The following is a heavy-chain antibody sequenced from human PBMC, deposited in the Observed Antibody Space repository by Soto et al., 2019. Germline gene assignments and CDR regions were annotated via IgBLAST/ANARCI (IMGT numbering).Heavy chain of an antibody. V-gene: IGHV3-74*01. CDR1: GFSFSTYW. Sequence: ELQLVESGGGLVQPGGSLRLSCVASGFSFSTYWMHWVRQAPGKGLVWVSRINTAGTTTPYADSVTGRFTISRDNAKNTLYLQSDRLRAEGPAVYYCARGGGDYGDYLDYWGQGALVTVSS. CDR3: ARGGGDYGDYLDY. CDR2: INTAGTTT. D-gene: IGHD4-17*01. J-gene: IGHJ4*02.